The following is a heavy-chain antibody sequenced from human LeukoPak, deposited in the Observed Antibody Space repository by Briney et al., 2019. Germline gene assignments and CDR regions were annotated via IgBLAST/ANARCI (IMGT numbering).Heavy chain of an antibody. CDR2: INPNSGVT. J-gene: IGHJ4*02. CDR3: AREGLDY. Sequence: PGASVKVSCKASGYTFIAYYMHWVRQAPGQGLEWMGWINPNSGVTDYAQKFQGRVTITSDTSISTAYMELSSLRSDDTAVYYCAREGLDYWGQGTLVTVSS. V-gene: IGHV1-2*02. CDR1: GYTFIAYY.